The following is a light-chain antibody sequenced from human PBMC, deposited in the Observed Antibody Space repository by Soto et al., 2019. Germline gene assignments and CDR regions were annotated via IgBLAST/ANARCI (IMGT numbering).Light chain of an antibody. CDR2: END. CDR3: QSYDSSNLWV. Sequence: NFMLTQPHSVSESPGKTVTISCTRSSGSFARSYVQWYQQRPGSAPTTVIYENDQRPSVVPDRFSGSIDGSSNSASLTISGLETEDEADYYCQSYDSSNLWVFGAGTKLTVL. J-gene: IGLJ3*02. CDR1: SGSFARSY. V-gene: IGLV6-57*03.